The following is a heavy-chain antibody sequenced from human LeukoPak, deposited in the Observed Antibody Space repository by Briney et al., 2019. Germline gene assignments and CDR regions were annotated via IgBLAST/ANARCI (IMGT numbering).Heavy chain of an antibody. V-gene: IGHV4-59*08. Sequence: SETLSLTCTVSGGSISSYYWNWIRQPPGKGLEWTGYIYYNGATNYSPSLKSRVTISVDMSKNQFSLKLSSVTAADTAVYYCARHGSGGSSYTYFDSWGQGTLVTVSS. J-gene: IGHJ4*02. CDR2: IYYNGAT. CDR3: ARHGSGGSSYTYFDS. D-gene: IGHD2-15*01. CDR1: GGSISSYY.